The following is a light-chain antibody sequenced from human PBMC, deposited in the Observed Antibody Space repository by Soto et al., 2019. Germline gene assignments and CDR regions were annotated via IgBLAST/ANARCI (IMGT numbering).Light chain of an antibody. CDR2: EVS. CDR3: TAYAGCNNIL. Sequence: QSALTQPPSASGSPGQSVTISCTGTSGDVGAFKYVSWFQQFPGKAPKLIIYEVSDRPSGVPGRFSGSKSDNTASLTVSGLQSDDEGIYFCTAYAGCNNILFGGGTKLTVL. J-gene: IGLJ2*01. V-gene: IGLV2-8*01. CDR1: SGDVGAFKY.